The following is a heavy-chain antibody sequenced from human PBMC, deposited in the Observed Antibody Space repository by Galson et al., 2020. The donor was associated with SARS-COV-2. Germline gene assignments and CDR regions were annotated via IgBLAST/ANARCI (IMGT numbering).Heavy chain of an antibody. CDR3: AKSLWFEEILSPFDC. CDR2: ISDDGTNT. Sequence: GGSLRLSCAASGFTFSNFAMHWVRQAPGKGLEWVAVISDDGTNTYYRDSVKGRFSISRDNSKNTLYLQMNSLRVEDTAVYHCAKSLWFEEILSPFDCWGQGAQATGSS. D-gene: IGHD3-10*01. CDR1: GFTFSNFA. V-gene: IGHV3-30*18. J-gene: IGHJ4*02.